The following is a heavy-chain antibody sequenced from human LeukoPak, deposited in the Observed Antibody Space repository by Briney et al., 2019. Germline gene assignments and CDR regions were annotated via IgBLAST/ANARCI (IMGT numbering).Heavy chain of an antibody. CDR2: ISSNGGST. V-gene: IGHV3-64*01. CDR3: ARVRGATTYPYFDY. CDR1: GFTFTNYW. Sequence: GGSLRLSCAASGFTFTNYWMSWVRQAPGKGLEYVSAISSNGGSTYYANSVKGRFTISRDNSKNTLYLQMGSLRAEDMAVYYCARVRGATTYPYFDYWGQGTLVTVSS. D-gene: IGHD1-26*01. J-gene: IGHJ4*02.